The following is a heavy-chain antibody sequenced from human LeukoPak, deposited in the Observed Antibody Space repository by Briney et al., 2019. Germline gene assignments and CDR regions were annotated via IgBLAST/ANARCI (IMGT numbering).Heavy chain of an antibody. Sequence: GGSLRLSCAASGFTFSNYVMNWLRHAPGEGLEEVSSISASDDRTFYADSVKGRFTISRDNSQNTVYLQMNSLRAGDTAVYYCAKVQHADFNMNFDSWGQGTLVTVSS. CDR2: ISASDDRT. CDR3: AKVQHADFNMNFDS. V-gene: IGHV3-23*01. D-gene: IGHD2-21*01. J-gene: IGHJ4*02. CDR1: GFTFSNYV.